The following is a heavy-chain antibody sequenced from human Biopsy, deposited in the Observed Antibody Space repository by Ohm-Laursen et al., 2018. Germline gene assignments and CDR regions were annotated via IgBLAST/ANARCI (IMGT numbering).Heavy chain of an antibody. D-gene: IGHD1-7*01. CDR2: IYPSDSNT. CDR3: ARNSGNYKYDAFDI. J-gene: IGHJ3*02. CDR1: GYSFPTYW. V-gene: IGHV5-51*01. Sequence: ESLRISCKGSGYSFPTYWIGWVRQMPGEGLGWMGIIYPSDSNTIYSPSFQGQVTISADKSISTAYLQLTSLKASDTAMYYCARNSGNYKYDAFDIWGLGTMVTVSS.